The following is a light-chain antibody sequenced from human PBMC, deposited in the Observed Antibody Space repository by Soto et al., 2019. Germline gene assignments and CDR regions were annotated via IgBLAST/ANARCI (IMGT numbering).Light chain of an antibody. V-gene: IGKV3-15*01. CDR1: QSVSSN. CDR3: QQYNNWPPMYT. Sequence: EIVMTQSPATLSVSPGERATLSCRASQSVSSNLAWYQQKPGQAPRLLIYGASTRATGIPARFSGSGSGTEFTLTISSLQSEYFAVYSCQQYNNWPPMYTFGQGTKLEIK. CDR2: GAS. J-gene: IGKJ2*01.